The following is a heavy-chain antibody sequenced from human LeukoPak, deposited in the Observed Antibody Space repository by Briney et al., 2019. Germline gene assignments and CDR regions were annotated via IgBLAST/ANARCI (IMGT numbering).Heavy chain of an antibody. J-gene: IGHJ5*02. CDR2: IYCSGST. CDR1: GGSIRSSSYY. Sequence: SETLSLTCAVSGGSIRSSSYYWGWIRQPTGKGLEWVGSIYCSGSTYYNPSLKSRVTISADTSMHQFSLKLSSVTAADTAVYYCARHSPGSIAAAGMWSWFDPWGQGTLVTVSS. CDR3: ARHSPGSIAAAGMWSWFDP. V-gene: IGHV4-39*01. D-gene: IGHD6-13*01.